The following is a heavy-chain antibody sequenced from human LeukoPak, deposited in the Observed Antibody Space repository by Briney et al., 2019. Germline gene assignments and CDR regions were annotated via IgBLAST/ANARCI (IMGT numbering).Heavy chain of an antibody. CDR2: ISSSSSYI. Sequence: SGGSLRLSCAASGFTFSSYSMNWVRQAPGKGLEWVSSISSSSSYIYYADSVKGRFTISRDNAKNLLFLQVNSLRAEDTAVYYCARGHDYFDYWGQGTLVTVSS. J-gene: IGHJ4*02. V-gene: IGHV3-21*01. CDR1: GFTFSSYS. CDR3: ARGHDYFDY.